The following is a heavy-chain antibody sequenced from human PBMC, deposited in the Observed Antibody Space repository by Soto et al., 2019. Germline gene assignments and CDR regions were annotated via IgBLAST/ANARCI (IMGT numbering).Heavy chain of an antibody. D-gene: IGHD3-22*01. CDR2: IYYSGST. J-gene: IGHJ4*02. V-gene: IGHV4-31*03. CDR3: ARATRGPSSGYYQLDY. Sequence: SETLSLTCTVSGGSISSGGYYWSWIRQHPGKGLEWIGYIYYSGSTYYNPSLKSRVTISVDTSKNQFSLKLSSVTAADTAVYYCARATRGPSSGYYQLDYWGQGTLVTVSS. CDR1: GGSISSGGYY.